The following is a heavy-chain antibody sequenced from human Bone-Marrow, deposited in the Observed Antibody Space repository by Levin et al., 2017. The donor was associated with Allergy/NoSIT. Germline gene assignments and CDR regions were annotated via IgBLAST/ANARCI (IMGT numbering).Heavy chain of an antibody. Sequence: SCTVSGGSISSGDYYWSWIRQPPGKGLEWIGYIYYSGSTYYNPSLKSRVTISVDTSKNQFSLKLSSVTAADTAVYYCVTIFGGYGMDVWGQGTTVTVSS. CDR1: GGSISSGDYY. J-gene: IGHJ6*02. CDR2: IYYSGST. V-gene: IGHV4-30-4*01. D-gene: IGHD3-3*01. CDR3: VTIFGGYGMDV.